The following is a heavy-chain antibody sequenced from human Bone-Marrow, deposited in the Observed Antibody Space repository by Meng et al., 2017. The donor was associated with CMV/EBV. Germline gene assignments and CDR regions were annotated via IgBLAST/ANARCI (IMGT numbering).Heavy chain of an antibody. D-gene: IGHD4-11*01. V-gene: IGHV3-23*01. CDR1: GFTFSSYA. J-gene: IGHJ6*02. CDR2: ISGSGGST. CDR3: SPVTTFNYYVLEV. Sequence: GESLKISCAASGFTFSSYAMSWVRQAPGKGLEWVSAISGSGGSTYYADSVKGRFTISRDNSKNTLYLQMNSLRAEDTAVYYCSPVTTFNYYVLEVWGQGTTVTVSS.